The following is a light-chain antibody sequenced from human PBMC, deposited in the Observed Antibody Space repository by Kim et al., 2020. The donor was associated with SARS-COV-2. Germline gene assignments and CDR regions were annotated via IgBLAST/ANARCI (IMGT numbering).Light chain of an antibody. V-gene: IGKV4-1*01. CDR1: NKNH. CDR3: QQYYTTPRT. CDR2: WAS. Sequence: NKNHLGWYQQKPGQPPKLLIYWASTRESGVPDRFSGSGSGTDFTLSISSLQAEDVAVYYCQQYYTTPRTFGQGTKLEI. J-gene: IGKJ1*01.